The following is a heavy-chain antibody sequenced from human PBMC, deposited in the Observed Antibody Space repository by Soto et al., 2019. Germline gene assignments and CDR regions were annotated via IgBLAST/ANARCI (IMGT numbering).Heavy chain of an antibody. J-gene: IGHJ4*02. D-gene: IGHD2-2*01. CDR1: GGSISSYY. V-gene: IGHV4-59*08. CDR2: IYYSGST. CDR3: ARLTSSTSCLDY. Sequence: SETLSLTCTVSGGSISSYYWSWIRQPPGKGLEWIGYIYYSGSTNYNPSLKSRVTISVDTSKNQFSLKLSSVTAADTAVYYCARLTSSTSCLDYWGQGTLVTVSS.